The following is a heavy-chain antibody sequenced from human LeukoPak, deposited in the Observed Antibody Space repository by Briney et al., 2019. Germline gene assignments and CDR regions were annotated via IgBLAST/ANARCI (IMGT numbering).Heavy chain of an antibody. Sequence: ASVKVSCKVSGYTLTELSMHWVRQAPGKGLERMGGFDPEDGETIYAQKFQGRVTMTRNTSISTAYMELSSLRSEDTAVYYCARVWARYCSSTSCQAGYWGQGTLVTVSS. CDR3: ARVWARYCSSTSCQAGY. J-gene: IGHJ4*02. CDR2: FDPEDGET. CDR1: GYTLTELS. D-gene: IGHD2-2*01. V-gene: IGHV1-24*01.